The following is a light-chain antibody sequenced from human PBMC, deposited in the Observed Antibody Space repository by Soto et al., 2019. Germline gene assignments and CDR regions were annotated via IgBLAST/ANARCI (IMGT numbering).Light chain of an antibody. CDR2: DVS. CDR1: SSDVGGYNY. CDR3: SSYTRSSTRV. V-gene: IGLV2-14*01. Sequence: QSALTQPASVSGSPGQSITISCTGTSSDVGGYNYVSWYQQHPGKAPKLIIYDVSNRPSGVSNRFSGSKSGSTASLTISGLQAEDEADYYCSSYTRSSTRVFGAGTKVTV. J-gene: IGLJ1*01.